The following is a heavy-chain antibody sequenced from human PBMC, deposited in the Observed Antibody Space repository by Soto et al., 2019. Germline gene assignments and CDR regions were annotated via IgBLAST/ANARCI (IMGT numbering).Heavy chain of an antibody. CDR3: AREDPYSSGWFSFGFTWFDT. CDR1: GYTFTSYD. D-gene: IGHD6-19*01. V-gene: IGHV1-8*01. J-gene: IGHJ5*02. CDR2: MNPNSGNT. Sequence: QVQLVQSGAEVKKPGASVKVSCKASGYTFTSYDINWVRQATGQGLEWMGWMNPNSGNTGYAQKFQGRVTMTRNTSISTAYMELSSLRSEDTAVYYCAREDPYSSGWFSFGFTWFDTWGQGTLVTVSS.